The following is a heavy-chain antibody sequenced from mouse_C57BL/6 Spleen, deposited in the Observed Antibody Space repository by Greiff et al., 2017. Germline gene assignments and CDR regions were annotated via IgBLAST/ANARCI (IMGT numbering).Heavy chain of an antibody. CDR1: GFSLTSYG. J-gene: IGHJ3*01. Sequence: VQVVESGPGLVQPSQSLSITCTVSGFSLTSYGVHWVRQSPGKGLEWLGVIWSGGSTDYNAAFISRLSISKDNSKSQVFFKMNSLQADDTAIYYCARNRGVYYSNYEGAWFAYWGQGTLVTVSA. CDR2: IWSGGST. D-gene: IGHD2-5*01. V-gene: IGHV2-2*01. CDR3: ARNRGVYYSNYEGAWFAY.